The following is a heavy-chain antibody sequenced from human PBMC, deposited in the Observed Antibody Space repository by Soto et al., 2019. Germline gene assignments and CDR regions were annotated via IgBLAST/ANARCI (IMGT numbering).Heavy chain of an antibody. CDR1: GGTFSSYA. CDR3: ARASYNYYYDSSGYSALFDY. D-gene: IGHD3-22*01. CDR2: IIPIFGTA. J-gene: IGHJ4*02. Sequence: SVKVSCKASGGTFSSYAISWVRQAPGQGLEWMGGIIPIFGTANYAQKFQGRVTITADESTSTAYMELSSLRSEDTAVYYCARASYNYYYDSSGYSALFDYWGQRTPVTVSS. V-gene: IGHV1-69*13.